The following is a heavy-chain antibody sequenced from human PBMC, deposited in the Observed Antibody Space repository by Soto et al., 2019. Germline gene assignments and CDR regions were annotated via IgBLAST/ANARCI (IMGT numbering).Heavy chain of an antibody. V-gene: IGHV3-15*01. D-gene: IGHD6-25*01. J-gene: IGHJ3*01. CDR2: IKNRYDGGTI. CDR1: GFTISDVW. CDR3: STDRLLSFGALNS. Sequence: EVQLVESGGGCVKPGGSLRLSCAATGFTISDVWMTWVRQTAGKGLEWVGRIKNRYDGGTIDYAAPVKGRYSISRDDSKNTLYLEMNSLKIEDTARYYCSTDRLLSFGALNSWGQGTMVTVSS.